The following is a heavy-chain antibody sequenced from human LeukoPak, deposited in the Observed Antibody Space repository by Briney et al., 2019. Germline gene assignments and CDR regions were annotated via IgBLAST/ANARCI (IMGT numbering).Heavy chain of an antibody. V-gene: IGHV3-23*01. CDR1: GFTFSSYG. CDR3: AKDLSYYYDSSGYYYLAGDFDY. J-gene: IGHJ4*02. CDR2: ISGSGGST. D-gene: IGHD3-22*01. Sequence: GGSLRLSCAASGFTFSSYGMSWVRQAPGKGLEWVSAISGSGGSTYYADSVKGRFTISRDNSKNTLYLQMNSLRAEDTAVYYCAKDLSYYYDSSGYYYLAGDFDYWGQGTLVTVSS.